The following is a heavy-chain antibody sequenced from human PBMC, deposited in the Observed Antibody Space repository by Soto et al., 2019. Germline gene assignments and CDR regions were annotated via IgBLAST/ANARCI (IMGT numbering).Heavy chain of an antibody. CDR2: ISAYNGNT. Sequence: QVQLVQSGAEVKKPGASVKVSCKASGYTFTSYGISWVRQAPGQGLEWMGRISAYNGNTDYAQKLQGRVTMTTDTSTSTAYMELRSLRSDDTAVYYCARDRGYNWNYGWFDPWGQGTLVTVSS. D-gene: IGHD1-7*01. V-gene: IGHV1-18*01. CDR1: GYTFTSYG. J-gene: IGHJ5*02. CDR3: ARDRGYNWNYGWFDP.